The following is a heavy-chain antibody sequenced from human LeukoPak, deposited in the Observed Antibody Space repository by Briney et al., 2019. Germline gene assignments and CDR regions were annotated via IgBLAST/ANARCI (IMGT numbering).Heavy chain of an antibody. Sequence: VGSLRLSCAPSVVTFNGFSMNWGREAPGNGLGWLSFISSGSSHILYADSVKGRFTISRAHAKTSLYLQMTSLTAEDTAAYYCAREQCSPGDCYQFDYWGQGTLVTVSS. CDR1: VVTFNGFS. CDR3: AREQCSPGDCYQFDY. CDR2: ISSGSSHI. J-gene: IGHJ4*02. V-gene: IGHV3-21*01. D-gene: IGHD2-21*02.